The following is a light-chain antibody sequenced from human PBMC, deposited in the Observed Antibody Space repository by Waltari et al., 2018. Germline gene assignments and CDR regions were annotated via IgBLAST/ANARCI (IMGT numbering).Light chain of an antibody. Sequence: QSALIQPASLSGSPGQSITLSCTGINRDVGRLGLVSWYQQHPGKAPKLILYDVTKRPSGVSDRFSGSRSGDTASLTISTLQAEDEADYYCCSYANYVTFFGGGTKLTVL. CDR1: NRDVGRLGL. J-gene: IGLJ2*01. V-gene: IGLV2-23*02. CDR2: DVT. CDR3: CSYANYVTF.